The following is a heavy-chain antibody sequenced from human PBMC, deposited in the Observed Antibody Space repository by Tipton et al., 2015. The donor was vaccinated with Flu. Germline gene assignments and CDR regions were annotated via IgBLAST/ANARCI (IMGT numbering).Heavy chain of an antibody. CDR1: GFTFSDHF. V-gene: IGHV3-72*01. Sequence: SLRLSCAASGFTFSDHFMDWVRQAPGKGLEWVGRSRNKADGYTPEYAAPVKGRFIISRDVSKNSLFLQMNSLKTEDTAVYYCVRVFYHDNGFYLDHWGQGTLVTVSS. D-gene: IGHD3-16*01. CDR3: VRVFYHDNGFYLDH. CDR2: SRNKADGYTP. J-gene: IGHJ4*02.